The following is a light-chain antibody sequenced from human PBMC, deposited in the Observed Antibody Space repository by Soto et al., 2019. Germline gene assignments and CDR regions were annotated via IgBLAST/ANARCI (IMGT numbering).Light chain of an antibody. V-gene: IGKV1-5*01. Sequence: IQMTPSPSTLSASVGDRVTITCRASHNIERWMAWYQQKPGKAPSLLIFDASTLHSGVPSRFSGSGSGTDFTLTISSLQPDDFATYYCQQFAISTTFGQGTKVDIK. CDR3: QQFAISTT. CDR2: DAS. CDR1: HNIERW. J-gene: IGKJ1*01.